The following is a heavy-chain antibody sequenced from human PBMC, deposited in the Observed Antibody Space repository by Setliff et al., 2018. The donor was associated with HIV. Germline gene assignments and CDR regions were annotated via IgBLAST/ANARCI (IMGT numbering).Heavy chain of an antibody. Sequence: SETLSLTCTVSGGSISSSSYYWGWICQPPGKGLEWIGSIYYSGSTYYNPSLKSRVTISVDTSENQFSLKLTSVTAADTAVYYCARAMGGSRTDFDYWGQGALVTVSS. V-gene: IGHV4-39*07. D-gene: IGHD2-2*01. CDR1: GGSISSSSYY. CDR2: IYYSGST. CDR3: ARAMGGSRTDFDY. J-gene: IGHJ4*02.